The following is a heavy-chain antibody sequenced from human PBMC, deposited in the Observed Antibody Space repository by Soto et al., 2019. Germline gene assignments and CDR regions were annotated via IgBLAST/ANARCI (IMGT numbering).Heavy chain of an antibody. CDR3: AKVGPYYDFWSGYYHDAFDI. Sequence: GGSLRLSCAASGFTFSSYGMRWVRQAPGKGLEWVAVISYDGSNKYYADSVKGRFTISRDNSKNTLYLQMNSLRAEDTAVYYCAKVGPYYDFWSGYYHDAFDIWGQGTMVTVSS. V-gene: IGHV3-30*18. D-gene: IGHD3-3*01. CDR1: GFTFSSYG. J-gene: IGHJ3*02. CDR2: ISYDGSNK.